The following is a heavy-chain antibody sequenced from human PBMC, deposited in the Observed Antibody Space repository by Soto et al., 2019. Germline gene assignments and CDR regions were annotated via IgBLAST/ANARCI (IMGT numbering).Heavy chain of an antibody. D-gene: IGHD2-2*01. Sequence: KFQGRVTITRDTSASTAYMELSSLRSEDTAVYYCAREGGYCSSTSCYSIFDYWGQGTLVTV. J-gene: IGHJ4*02. V-gene: IGHV1-3*01. CDR3: AREGGYCSSTSCYSIFDY.